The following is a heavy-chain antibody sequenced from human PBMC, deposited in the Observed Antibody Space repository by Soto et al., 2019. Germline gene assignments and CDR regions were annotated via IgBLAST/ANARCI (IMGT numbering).Heavy chain of an antibody. V-gene: IGHV3-48*02. Sequence: EVQLMESGGGLVQPGGSLRLSCAASGFTLSSYNMNWVRQAPGKGLEWVSFISGVDSDVFYADSVKGRFTISRDNAKNSLYLQLNTLIDADTAVYYLTTGRPPQNTGCPIFEYWGQGTLVTVAS. CDR3: TTGRPPQNTGCPIFEY. J-gene: IGHJ4*02. CDR2: ISGVDSDV. D-gene: IGHD3-9*01. CDR1: GFTLSSYN.